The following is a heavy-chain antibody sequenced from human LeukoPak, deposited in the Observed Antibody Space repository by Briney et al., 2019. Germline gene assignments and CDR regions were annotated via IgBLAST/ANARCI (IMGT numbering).Heavy chain of an antibody. D-gene: IGHD3-16*01. CDR3: AKNGGPHGMDV. CDR2: IKHEVSET. CDR1: GYTFSRIW. V-gene: IGHV3-7*02. J-gene: IGHJ6*02. Sequence: GGSLRLSCATSGYTFSRIWMSCVRQAPGKGRVWGPNIKHEVSETNYVDTVKGRFPSTRANAKNTLHLQMNSVRVKHTAVYNCAKNGGPHGMDVWGQGTTVTVSS.